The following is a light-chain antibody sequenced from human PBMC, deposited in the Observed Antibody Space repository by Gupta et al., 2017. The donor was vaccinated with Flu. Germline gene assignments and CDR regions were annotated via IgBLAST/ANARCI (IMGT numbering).Light chain of an antibody. V-gene: IGKV3-11*01. CDR3: QERSNWLT. CDR1: QSVSSN. J-gene: IGKJ4*01. Sequence: EIVLTQSPATLSLSPGERATLSCRSSQSVSSNLAWYQQKPGQAPRLLIYGASNRASGIPARFSGSGSGTDFTLTISSLEPEDFAVYYCQERSNWLTFGGGTKVEIK. CDR2: GAS.